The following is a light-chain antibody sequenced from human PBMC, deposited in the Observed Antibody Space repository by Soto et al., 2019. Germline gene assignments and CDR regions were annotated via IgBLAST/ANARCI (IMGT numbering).Light chain of an antibody. J-gene: IGLJ1*01. Sequence: QSALTQPASVSGSPGQSISISCTGTSSDVGGYNYVSWYQQHPGKAPKLMIYDVSNRPSGVSNCFSGSKSGNPASLTISGLQAVEEADYYCSSNTSSSLYVFGTGTKLTVL. CDR1: SSDVGGYNY. V-gene: IGLV2-14*01. CDR3: SSNTSSSLYV. CDR2: DVS.